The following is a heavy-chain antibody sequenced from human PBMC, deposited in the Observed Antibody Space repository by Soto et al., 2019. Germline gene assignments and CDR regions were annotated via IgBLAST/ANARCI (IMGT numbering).Heavy chain of an antibody. D-gene: IGHD4-17*01. CDR1: GFTFSDYY. CDR2: ISSSGSTI. V-gene: IGHV3-11*01. CDR3: ASPTVAPHYGMDV. J-gene: IGHJ6*02. Sequence: QVQLVESGGGLVKPGGSLRLSCAASGFTFSDYYMSWIRQAPGKGLEWVSYISSSGSTIYYADSVKGRFTMSRDNATNSLYLKMHSRRAEDTAVYYCASPTVAPHYGMDVWGQGTTVTVSS.